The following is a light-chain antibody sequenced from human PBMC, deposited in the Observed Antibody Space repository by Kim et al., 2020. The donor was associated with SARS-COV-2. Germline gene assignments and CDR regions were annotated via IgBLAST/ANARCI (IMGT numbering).Light chain of an antibody. Sequence: QSVLTQPPSVSGAPGQRVTISCTGSSSNIGAGYDVHWYQQLPGTAPILLIYGDRIQPSGVHDRFSGSKSDTSASMAIRGLQAEDEAEYYCQSYDSSPCGLLLGGGTQLTVL. V-gene: IGLV1-40*01. J-gene: IGLJ3*02. CDR2: GDR. CDR1: SSNIGAGYD. CDR3: QSYDSSPCGLL.